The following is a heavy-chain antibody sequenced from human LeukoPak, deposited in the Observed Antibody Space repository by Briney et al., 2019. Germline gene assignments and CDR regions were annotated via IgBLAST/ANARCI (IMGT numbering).Heavy chain of an antibody. Sequence: ASVKVSCKASGYTFTSYAMNWVRQAPGQGLEWMGWINANTGNPTYAQGFTGRFVFSLDTSVSTAYLQISSLKAEDTAVYYCARVEYYGSSGYPNWFDPWGQGTLVTVSS. J-gene: IGHJ5*02. CDR2: INANTGNP. D-gene: IGHD3-22*01. V-gene: IGHV7-4-1*02. CDR3: ARVEYYGSSGYPNWFDP. CDR1: GYTFTSYA.